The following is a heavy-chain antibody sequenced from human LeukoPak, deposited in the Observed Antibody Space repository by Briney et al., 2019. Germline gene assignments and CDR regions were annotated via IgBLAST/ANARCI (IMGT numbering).Heavy chain of an antibody. D-gene: IGHD3-16*01. CDR1: GFTFSSYW. V-gene: IGHV3-74*01. Sequence: PGGSLRLSCAASGFTFSSYWMHWVRHAPGKGLVWVSRIDNDGRGTSYADSVKGRFTISRDNAKNRLYLQMNSLRAEDTAVYYCASLNYAPDYWGQGTLVTVSS. J-gene: IGHJ4*02. CDR3: ASLNYAPDY. CDR2: IDNDGRGT.